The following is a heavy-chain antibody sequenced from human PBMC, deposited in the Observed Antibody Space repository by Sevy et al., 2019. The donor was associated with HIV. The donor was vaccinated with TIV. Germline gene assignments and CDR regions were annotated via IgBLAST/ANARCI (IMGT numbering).Heavy chain of an antibody. D-gene: IGHD4-17*01. CDR3: AREGDGDRYGMDV. J-gene: IGHJ6*02. Sequence: GGSLRLSCAASGFTFSLYAMHWVRQAPGKGLEWVTIISYDGSNKFYADSVEGRFTISRDNSRRTLFLEMNSLRPEDTAIYYCAREGDGDRYGMDVWGQGTTVTVSS. V-gene: IGHV3-30-3*01. CDR2: ISYDGSNK. CDR1: GFTFSLYA.